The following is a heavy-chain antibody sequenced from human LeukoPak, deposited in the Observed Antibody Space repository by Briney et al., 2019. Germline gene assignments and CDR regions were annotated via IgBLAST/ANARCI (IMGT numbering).Heavy chain of an antibody. CDR1: GYTFTGYY. CDR3: ARRSGYYGSGSYYNPPYYYYMDV. J-gene: IGHJ6*03. D-gene: IGHD3-10*01. Sequence: ASVKVSCKASGYTFTGYYMHWVRQAPGQGLEWMGWINPNSGGTNYAQKFQGRVTMTRDTSISTAYMELSRLRSDDTAVYYCARRSGYYGSGSYYNPPYYYYMDVWGKGTTVTVSS. V-gene: IGHV1-2*02. CDR2: INPNSGGT.